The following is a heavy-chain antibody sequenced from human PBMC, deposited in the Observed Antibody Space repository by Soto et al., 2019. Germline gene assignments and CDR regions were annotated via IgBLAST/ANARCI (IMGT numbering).Heavy chain of an antibody. D-gene: IGHD6-13*01. J-gene: IGHJ3*02. Sequence: EVQLVESGGGLVKPGGSLRLSCAASGFTFSNAWMSWVRQAPGKGLEWVGRIKSKTDGGTTDYAAPVKGRFTISRDDSKNPLYLQMNSLKTEDTAVYYCTTARGVGGYSSFADAFDIWGQGTMVTVSS. CDR2: IKSKTDGGTT. CDR3: TTARGVGGYSSFADAFDI. V-gene: IGHV3-15*01. CDR1: GFTFSNAW.